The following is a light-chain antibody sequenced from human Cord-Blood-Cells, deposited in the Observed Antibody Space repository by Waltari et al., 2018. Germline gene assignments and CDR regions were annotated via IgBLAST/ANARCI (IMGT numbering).Light chain of an antibody. J-gene: IGKJ4*01. CDR3: QQYDNILLT. CDR2: DAS. Sequence: DIQMTQSPSSLSASVRDRVTITCQASQDISNYLNWYQQKPGKAPKLLIYDASSLETGVPSRFSGSGSGTDFTLTISSLQPEDIATYYCQQYDNILLTFGGGTKVEIK. V-gene: IGKV1-33*01. CDR1: QDISNY.